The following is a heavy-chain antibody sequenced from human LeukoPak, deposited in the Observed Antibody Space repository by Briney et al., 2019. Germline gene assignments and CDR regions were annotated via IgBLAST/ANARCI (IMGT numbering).Heavy chain of an antibody. V-gene: IGHV4-38-2*02. J-gene: IGHJ3*02. CDR3: ASDLGNDFWSGYPGDAFDI. Sequence: SETLSLTCTVSGYSISSGYYWGWIRQPPGKGLEWIGSIYHSGSTYYNPSLKSRVTISVDTSKNQSSLKLSSVTAADTAVYYCASDLGNDFWSGYPGDAFDIWGQGTMVTVSS. CDR1: GYSISSGYY. D-gene: IGHD3-3*01. CDR2: IYHSGST.